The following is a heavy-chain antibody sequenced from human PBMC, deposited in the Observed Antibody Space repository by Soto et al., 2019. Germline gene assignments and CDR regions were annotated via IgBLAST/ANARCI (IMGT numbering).Heavy chain of an antibody. CDR3: ARLTYNWNWDAFDI. Sequence: PGGSLRLSCAASGFTFSSYWMSWVRQAPGKGLEWVANIKQDGSEKYYVDSVKGRFTISRDNAKNSLYLQMNSLRAEDTAVYYCARLTYNWNWDAFDIWGQGTMVTVSS. D-gene: IGHD1-7*01. CDR2: IKQDGSEK. V-gene: IGHV3-7*01. CDR1: GFTFSSYW. J-gene: IGHJ3*02.